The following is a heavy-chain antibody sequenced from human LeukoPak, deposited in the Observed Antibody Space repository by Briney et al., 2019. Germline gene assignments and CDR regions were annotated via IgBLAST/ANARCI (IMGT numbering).Heavy chain of an antibody. CDR2: IYHSGRT. J-gene: IGHJ4*02. CDR1: GGSIRSSTYY. V-gene: IGHV4-39*01. Sequence: PSETLSLTCAVSGGSIRSSTYYWGWIRQPPGKGLEWIGSIYHSGRTYYNPSLKSRVTISVDTSKNQFSLKLSSVTAADTAVYYCARPADYGGDFDYWGQGALVTVSS. D-gene: IGHD4-23*01. CDR3: ARPADYGGDFDY.